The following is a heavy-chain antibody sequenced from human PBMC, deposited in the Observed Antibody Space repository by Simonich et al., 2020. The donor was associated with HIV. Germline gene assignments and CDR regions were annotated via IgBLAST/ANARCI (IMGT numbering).Heavy chain of an antibody. J-gene: IGHJ1*01. CDR1: GGSTSSYS. CDR3: ARLYSGYDNYFQH. V-gene: IGHV4-59*01. D-gene: IGHD5-12*01. CDR2: IYYSGGT. Sequence: QVQLQESGPGLVKPSETLSLTCTVSGGSTSSYSWSWIRQPPGKGLGWIGYIYYSGGTNYHPSLKSLVTISVDTSKNQFSLKLSSVTAADTAVYYCARLYSGYDNYFQHWGQGTLVTVSS.